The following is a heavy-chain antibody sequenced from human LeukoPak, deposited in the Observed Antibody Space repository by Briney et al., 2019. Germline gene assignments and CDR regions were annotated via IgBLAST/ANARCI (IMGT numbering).Heavy chain of an antibody. CDR2: IHTSGSP. Sequence: PSETLSLTCNVSGASISGHYWSWIRHPAGKSLEWIGRIHTSGSPIYNPSLSSRVTMSVDSSKGQFSLTMNSLTAADTAIYYCARQRLDGDILGFDWWGQGTLVTVSS. CDR3: ARQRLDGDILGFDW. D-gene: IGHD2-21*01. CDR1: GASISGHY. J-gene: IGHJ4*02. V-gene: IGHV4-4*07.